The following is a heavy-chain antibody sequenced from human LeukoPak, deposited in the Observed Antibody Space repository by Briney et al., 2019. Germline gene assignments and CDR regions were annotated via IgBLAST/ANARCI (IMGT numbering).Heavy chain of an antibody. J-gene: IGHJ4*02. CDR3: ARAAAVTNSWYYFDY. CDR1: GDSVSSGDHH. CDR2: IRYGGST. Sequence: SQTLSLTCTVSGDSVSSGDHHWSWIRQPPGKGLEWIGYIRYGGSTYYHPSLKSRIIISVAMSKNQFSLSLNSLSAADSAAYFCARAAAVTNSWYYFDYWGQGTLVTVSS. V-gene: IGHV4-30-4*01. D-gene: IGHD6-13*01.